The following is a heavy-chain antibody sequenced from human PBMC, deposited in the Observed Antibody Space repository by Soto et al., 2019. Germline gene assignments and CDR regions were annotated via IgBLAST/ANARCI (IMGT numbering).Heavy chain of an antibody. J-gene: IGHJ6*03. CDR2: ISWNSGSI. Sequence: EVQLVESGGGLVQPGRSLRLSCAASGFTFDDYAMHWVRQAPGKGLEWVSGISWNSGSIGYADSVKGRFTISRDNAKNSLYLQMNRLRAEETALYYCSREWLRPHYYIDVWGKGTTVTVSS. D-gene: IGHD5-12*01. CDR3: SREWLRPHYYIDV. V-gene: IGHV3-9*01. CDR1: GFTFDDYA.